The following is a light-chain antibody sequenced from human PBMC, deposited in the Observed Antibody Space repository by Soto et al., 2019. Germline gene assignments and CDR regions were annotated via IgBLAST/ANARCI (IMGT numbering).Light chain of an antibody. Sequence: NFMLTQPHSVSESPGKTITISCTRSSGSIASSYVQWYQQRPGSAPTTVIYEDNQRPSGVPDRFSGSIDSSSNSASLTISGLQVEDEADYYCCSYAGSYFVFGTGTKVTVL. CDR3: CSYAGSYFV. CDR1: SGSIASSY. CDR2: EDN. J-gene: IGLJ1*01. V-gene: IGLV6-57*04.